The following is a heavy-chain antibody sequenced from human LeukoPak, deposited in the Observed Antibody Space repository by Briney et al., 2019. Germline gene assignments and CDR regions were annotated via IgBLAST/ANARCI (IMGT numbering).Heavy chain of an antibody. J-gene: IGHJ3*02. V-gene: IGHV4-4*07. CDR3: ARDEPYYDFWSGYSPDGFDI. CDR1: GGSIRSYY. Sequence: SETLSLTCTVSGGSIRSYYWSWIRQPAGKGLEWIGRIYTSGSTNYKPSLKSRVTMSVDTSKNQFSLKLSSVTAADTAVYYCARDEPYYDFWSGYSPDGFDIWGQGTMVTVS. CDR2: IYTSGST. D-gene: IGHD3-3*01.